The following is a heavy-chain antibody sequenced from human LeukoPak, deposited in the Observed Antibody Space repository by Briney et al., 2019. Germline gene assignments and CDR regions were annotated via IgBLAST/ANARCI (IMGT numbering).Heavy chain of an antibody. CDR1: GFTFSSYS. CDR2: ISSSSSTI. D-gene: IGHD3-3*01. J-gene: IGHJ4*02. Sequence: GGSLRLSCAASGFTFSSYSMNWVRQAPGKGLEWVSYISSSSSTIYYADSVKGRFTISRDNSKNTLYLQMNSLRAEDTAVYYCARDLRDFWSGYFPGYWGQGTLVTVSS. CDR3: ARDLRDFWSGYFPGY. V-gene: IGHV3-48*01.